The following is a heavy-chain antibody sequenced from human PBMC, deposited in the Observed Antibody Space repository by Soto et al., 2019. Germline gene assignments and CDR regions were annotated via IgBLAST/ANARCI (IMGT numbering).Heavy chain of an antibody. V-gene: IGHV3-23*01. J-gene: IGHJ4*02. Sequence: EVQLLESGGGLVQPGGSLRLSCAASGFTFSSYAMRWVRQAPGKGLEWVSAISGSGGSTYYADSVKGRFTISRDNSKHTLYLQMNSLRAAATAVYYCARRGPGTYFDYWGQGTLVTVSS. D-gene: IGHD6-13*01. CDR1: GFTFSSYA. CDR2: ISGSGGST. CDR3: ARRGPGTYFDY.